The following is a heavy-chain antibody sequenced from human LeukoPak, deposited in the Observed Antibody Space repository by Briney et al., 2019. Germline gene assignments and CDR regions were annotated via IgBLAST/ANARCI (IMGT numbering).Heavy chain of an antibody. D-gene: IGHD3-9*01. V-gene: IGHV1-46*01. CDR2: INPSGGST. J-gene: IGHJ4*02. Sequence: ASVKVSCKASGYTFTSYYMHWVRQAPGQGLEWMGIINPSGGSTSYAQKFQGRVTMTRDTSTSTVYMELSSLRSEDTAVYYCARSGGYYDILWGQTISYYFYYWGQGTLVTVSS. CDR1: GYTFTSYY. CDR3: ARSGGYYDILWGQTISYYFYY.